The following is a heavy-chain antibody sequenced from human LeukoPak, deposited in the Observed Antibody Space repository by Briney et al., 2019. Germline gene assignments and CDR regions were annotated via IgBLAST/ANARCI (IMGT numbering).Heavy chain of an antibody. CDR3: ARAPYCSGGNCYSGVYWFDP. CDR1: GLTISRSS. V-gene: IGHV3-64*01. D-gene: IGHD2-15*01. Sequence: GGSLTLSCAVSGLTISRSSMQWVRQPPARGGEVVSAMSSCWGNTYYENSLKGRFTISRDTSKNTLYLQMGSLRVEDMAVYYCARAPYCSGGNCYSGVYWFDPWGQGTLVTVSS. J-gene: IGHJ5*02. CDR2: MSSCWGNT.